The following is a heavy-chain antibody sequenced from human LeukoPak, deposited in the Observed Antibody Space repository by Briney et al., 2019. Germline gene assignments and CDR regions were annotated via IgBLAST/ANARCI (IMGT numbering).Heavy chain of an antibody. V-gene: IGHV3-23*01. Sequence: GGSLRLSCAASGFTFSNYAMTWVRQAPGKGLEWVSAIASGGSTYYADSVKGRFTISRDNSKNTLYLQMNSLRVEDTAVYYCTRGSSRTGYNCWGQGVLDTVSS. CDR1: GFTFSNYA. D-gene: IGHD3/OR15-3a*01. CDR3: TRGSSRTGYNC. J-gene: IGHJ4*02. CDR2: IASGGST.